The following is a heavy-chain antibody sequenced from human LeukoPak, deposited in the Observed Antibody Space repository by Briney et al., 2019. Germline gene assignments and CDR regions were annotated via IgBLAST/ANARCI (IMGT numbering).Heavy chain of an antibody. CDR1: GFTVSSNY. Sequence: GGSLRLSCAASGFTVSSNYMSWVRQAPGKGLEWVSLIYSGGSTYYADSVKGRFTISRDNSKNTLYLQMNSLRAEDTAVYYYASRDKGYYYGMDVWGQGTTVTVSS. CDR3: ASRDKGYYYGMDV. V-gene: IGHV3-66*01. J-gene: IGHJ6*02. D-gene: IGHD5-24*01. CDR2: IYSGGST.